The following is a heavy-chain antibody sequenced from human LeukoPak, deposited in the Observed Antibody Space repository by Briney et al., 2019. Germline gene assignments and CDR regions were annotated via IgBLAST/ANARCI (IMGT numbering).Heavy chain of an antibody. J-gene: IGHJ4*02. CDR1: GGSISSSSYY. CDR2: IYYSGST. CDR3: ARAGYSSGWYYFDY. Sequence: SETLSLTCTVSGGSISSSSYYWGWIRQPPGKGLEWIGSIYYSGSTYYNPSLKSRVTISVDTSKNQFSLKLSSVTAADTAVYYCARAGYSSGWYYFDYWGQGTLVTVSS. V-gene: IGHV4-39*07. D-gene: IGHD6-19*01.